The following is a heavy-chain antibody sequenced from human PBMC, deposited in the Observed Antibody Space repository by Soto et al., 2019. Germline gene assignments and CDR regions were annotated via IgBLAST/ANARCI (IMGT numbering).Heavy chain of an antibody. CDR1: GYTFTSYY. Sequence: QVQLVQSGAEVKKPGASVKVSCKASGYTFTSYYIHWVRQAPGHGLAWMGIINPSGGSTSYARKFQGRVTMTRETSTSTVFMELSSLGSEDTAVYYCARAGDCSGATCFIYYFAMDVWGQGTTVTVSS. V-gene: IGHV1-46*01. CDR2: INPSGGST. D-gene: IGHD2-2*01. CDR3: ARAGDCSGATCFIYYFAMDV. J-gene: IGHJ6*02.